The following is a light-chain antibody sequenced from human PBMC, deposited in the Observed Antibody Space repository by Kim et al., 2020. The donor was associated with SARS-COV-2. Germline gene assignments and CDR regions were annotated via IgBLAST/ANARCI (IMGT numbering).Light chain of an antibody. CDR3: QVWAIYVV. CDR1: NIGSKS. J-gene: IGLJ2*01. Sequence: SYELTQPPSVSVAPGKTARITCGGNNIGSKSVHWYQQKPGQAPVLVIYYDSDRPSGIPERFSGSNSGNTATLTISRVEAGDEADYYCQVWAIYVVFG. CDR2: YDS. V-gene: IGLV3-21*04.